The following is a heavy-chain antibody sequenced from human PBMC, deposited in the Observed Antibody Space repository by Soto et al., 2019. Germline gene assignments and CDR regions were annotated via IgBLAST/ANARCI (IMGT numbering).Heavy chain of an antibody. Sequence: PGGSLRLSCAASGFTFSSYWMSWVRQAPGKGLEWVANIKQDGSEKYYVDSVKGRFTISRDNAKNSLYLQMNSLRAEDTAVYYCARRKITYYYYYMDVWGKGTTVTVSS. CDR2: IKQDGSEK. CDR1: GFTFSSYW. J-gene: IGHJ6*03. V-gene: IGHV3-7*01. CDR3: ARRKITYYYYYMDV. D-gene: IGHD3-16*01.